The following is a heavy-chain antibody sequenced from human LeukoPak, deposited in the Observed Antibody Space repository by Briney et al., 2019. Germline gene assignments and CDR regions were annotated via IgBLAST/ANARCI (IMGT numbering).Heavy chain of an antibody. CDR1: GYSLLEVA. V-gene: IGHV1-24*01. Sequence: ASVKVSCKVSGYSLLEVAMHWVRQAPGQGLEWVGRFDPEDGEDGETHYAQKFQGRVTMTENASTDTAYMELNSLRSEDTAVYYCAMTDRYAGRPFDYCGRGTLVTVSS. J-gene: IGHJ4*02. CDR3: AMTDRYAGRPFDY. CDR2: FDPEDGEDGET. D-gene: IGHD1-1*01.